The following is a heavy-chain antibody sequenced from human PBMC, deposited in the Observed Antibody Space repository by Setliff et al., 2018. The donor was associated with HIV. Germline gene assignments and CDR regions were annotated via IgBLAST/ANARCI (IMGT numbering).Heavy chain of an antibody. CDR2: IYHRGST. CDR3: ARGQGCGGGCHYAFDI. V-gene: IGHV4-39*01. CDR1: GGSISSSSYY. J-gene: IGHJ3*02. Sequence: SETLSLTCTVSGGSISSSSYYWGWIRQPPGKGLEWIGSIYHRGSTYYMPSLQSRVTISVDMSKNQFSLNLNSVTAADTAVYYCARGQGCGGGCHYAFDIWGQGTMVTVSS. D-gene: IGHD2-21*02.